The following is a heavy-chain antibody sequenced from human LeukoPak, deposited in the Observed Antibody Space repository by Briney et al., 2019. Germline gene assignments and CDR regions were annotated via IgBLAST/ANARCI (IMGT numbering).Heavy chain of an antibody. CDR2: MSPNSGNT. CDR1: GYTFTSYD. J-gene: IGHJ3*02. D-gene: IGHD3-22*01. V-gene: IGHV1-8*01. Sequence: ASVKVSCKASGYTFTSYDIYWLRQAPGQGPEWMGWMSPNSGNTGSAQRFQGRVTMTRDTSMSSAYMELSSLRAEDTALYYCAKSHDSTLARAFDIWGQGTMVTVSS. CDR3: AKSHDSTLARAFDI.